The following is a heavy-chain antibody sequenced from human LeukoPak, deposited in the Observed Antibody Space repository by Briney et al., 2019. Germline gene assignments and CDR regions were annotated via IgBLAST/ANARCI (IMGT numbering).Heavy chain of an antibody. J-gene: IGHJ4*02. CDR3: ARSAVGNYDYVWGSYSYYFDY. Sequence: GGSLRLSCAASGFTFSSYGMHWVRQAPGKGLEWVAFIRYDGSNKYYADSVKGRFTISRDNAKNSLYLQMNSLRAEDTAVYYCARSAVGNYDYVWGSYSYYFDYWGQGTLVTVSS. V-gene: IGHV3-30*02. D-gene: IGHD3-16*01. CDR1: GFTFSSYG. CDR2: IRYDGSNK.